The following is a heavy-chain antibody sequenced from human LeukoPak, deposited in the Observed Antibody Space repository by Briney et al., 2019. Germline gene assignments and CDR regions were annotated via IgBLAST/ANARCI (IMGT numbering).Heavy chain of an antibody. Sequence: PGGSLRLSCAASGFTFSSYAMSWVRQAPGKGLEWVSAISSSGGSTYYADSVKGRFTISSDNSKNTLYLQMNSLRAEDTAVYYCAKAIRNSGYDWRGAFDIWGQGTMVTVSS. CDR3: AKAIRNSGYDWRGAFDI. CDR2: ISSSGGST. CDR1: GFTFSSYA. V-gene: IGHV3-23*01. J-gene: IGHJ3*02. D-gene: IGHD5-12*01.